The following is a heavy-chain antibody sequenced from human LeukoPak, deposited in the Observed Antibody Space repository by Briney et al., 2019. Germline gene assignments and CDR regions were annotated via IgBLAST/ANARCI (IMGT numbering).Heavy chain of an antibody. V-gene: IGHV4-59*01. J-gene: IGHJ3*02. CDR3: AREIRLDYYDSSGYYYRDAFDI. CDR2: IYYSGST. D-gene: IGHD3-22*01. CDR1: GGSISSYY. Sequence: KPSETLSLTCTVSGGSISSYYWSWIRQPPGKGLEWIGYIYYSGSTNYNPSLKSRVTISVGTSKNQFSLKLSSVTAADTAVYYCAREIRLDYYDSSGYYYRDAFDIWGQGTMVTVSS.